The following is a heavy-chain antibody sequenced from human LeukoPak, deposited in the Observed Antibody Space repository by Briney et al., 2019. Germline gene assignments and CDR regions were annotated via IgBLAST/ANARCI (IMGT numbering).Heavy chain of an antibody. CDR2: IHPNSGGT. Sequence: PGASVKVSCKASGYAFTGYYMYWVRQAPGQGLEWMGWIHPNSGGTNYAQKFQGRVTMTRDTSISTAYMELSRLRSDDTAVYYCAREARMTTVTTGFYCYFDLWGRATLVTVSS. J-gene: IGHJ2*01. D-gene: IGHD4-17*01. CDR1: GYAFTGYY. CDR3: AREARMTTVTTGFYCYFDL. V-gene: IGHV1-2*02.